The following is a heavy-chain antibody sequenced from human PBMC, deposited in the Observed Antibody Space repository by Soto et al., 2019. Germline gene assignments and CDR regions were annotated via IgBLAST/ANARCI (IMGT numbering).Heavy chain of an antibody. CDR2: IIPIFGTA. D-gene: IGHD2-2*01. J-gene: IGHJ5*02. V-gene: IGHV1-69*06. CDR1: GGTFSSYA. Sequence: SVKVSCNASGGTFSSYAISWVRQAPGQGLEWMGGIIPIFGTANYAQKFQGRVTITADKSTSTAYMELSSLRSEDTAVYYCAGIRYCSSTSCYATWFDPWGQGTLVTVSS. CDR3: AGIRYCSSTSCYATWFDP.